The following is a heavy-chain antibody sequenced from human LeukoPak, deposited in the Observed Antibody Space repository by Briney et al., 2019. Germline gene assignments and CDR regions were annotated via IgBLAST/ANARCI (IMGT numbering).Heavy chain of an antibody. J-gene: IGHJ4*02. V-gene: IGHV3-48*01. CDR2: ISSSSSTI. Sequence: GGSLRLSCAASGFTFSSYSMNWVRQAPRKGLEWVSYISSSSSTIYYADSVKGRFTISRDNAKNSLYLQMNSLRAEDTAVYYCARNAETGEGYFDYWGQGTLVTVSS. CDR1: GFTFSSYS. CDR3: ARNAETGEGYFDY. D-gene: IGHD7-27*01.